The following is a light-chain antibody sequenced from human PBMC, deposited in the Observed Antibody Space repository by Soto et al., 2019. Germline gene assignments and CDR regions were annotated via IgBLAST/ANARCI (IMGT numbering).Light chain of an antibody. CDR1: SSDIGTYNL. CDR3: GSHAGNSNLV. CDR2: EVT. V-gene: IGLV2-23*02. J-gene: IGLJ3*02. Sequence: QSALTQPASVSGSPGQSITISCTGSSSDIGTYNLVSWYRHHPGKAPKLIIYEVTKRPSGVPDRFSGSKSGNTASLTVSGLQTEDEADYYCGSHAGNSNLVFGGGTKLTVL.